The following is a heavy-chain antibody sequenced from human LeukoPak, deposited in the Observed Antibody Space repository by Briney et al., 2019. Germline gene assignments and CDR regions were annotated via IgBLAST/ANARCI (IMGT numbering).Heavy chain of an antibody. J-gene: IGHJ4*02. CDR1: GFTVSNSD. CDR3: ARGSMPGTGLPFDY. V-gene: IGHV3-53*05. D-gene: IGHD3-9*01. CDR2: VYTGGRT. Sequence: GGSLRLSCATSGFTVSNSDLAWVRLAPGKGLEWDSIVYTGGRTFHADSVKGRFTISRDLSKNTVDLQMNSLRSEDTALYYCARGSMPGTGLPFDYWGQGTQVTVSS.